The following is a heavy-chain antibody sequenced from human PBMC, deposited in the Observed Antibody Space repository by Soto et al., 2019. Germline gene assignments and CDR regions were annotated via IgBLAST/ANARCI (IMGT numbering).Heavy chain of an antibody. D-gene: IGHD6-13*01. CDR3: AKAISSWHRNDGFDI. J-gene: IGHJ3*02. CDR2: ISWNSGSI. CDR1: GFTFDDYA. V-gene: IGHV3-9*01. Sequence: EVQLVESGGGLVQPDRSLRLSCAASGFTFDDYAMHWVRQAPGKGLEWVSGISWNSGSIGYADSVKGRFTISRDNAKNSLYLQMNSLRAQDTALYYCAKAISSWHRNDGFDIWGQGTMVTVSS.